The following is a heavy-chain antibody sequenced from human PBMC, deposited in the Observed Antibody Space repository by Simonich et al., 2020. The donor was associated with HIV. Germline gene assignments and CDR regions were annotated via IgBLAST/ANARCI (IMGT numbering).Heavy chain of an antibody. CDR1: GGPFSGYY. J-gene: IGHJ4*02. CDR2: INQSEST. CDR3: ATSSGGNEY. D-gene: IGHD3-10*01. Sequence: QVRLQQWGAGLLKPSETLSLTCAVYGGPFSGYYWSWIRQPPGKGLEWIGEINQSESTNYTPSLKSRVSISLHTSKKQFSLKVNSVTAADTAVYYCATSSGGNEYWGQGTLVTVSS. V-gene: IGHV4-34*01.